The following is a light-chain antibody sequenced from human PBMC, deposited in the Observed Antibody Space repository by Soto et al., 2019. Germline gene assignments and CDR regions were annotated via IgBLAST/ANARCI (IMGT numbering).Light chain of an antibody. CDR1: QGIDNH. CDR3: QKYDGVPLT. Sequence: IQMTRSPSSLSASVGDRVNITCRASQGIDNHLAWYQQQPGKVPRLLIDAASTLQSGVPSRFSGSGSKREFTLTITNLQPEDVATYYCQKYDGVPLTFGGGTKVDIK. V-gene: IGKV1-27*01. J-gene: IGKJ4*01. CDR2: AAS.